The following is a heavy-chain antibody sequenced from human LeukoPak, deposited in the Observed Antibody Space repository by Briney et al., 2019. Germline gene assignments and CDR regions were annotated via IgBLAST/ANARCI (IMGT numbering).Heavy chain of an antibody. D-gene: IGHD6-13*01. CDR2: INWNGDST. V-gene: IGHV3-20*01. Sequence: GGSLRLSCAASGFTFDDHGVSWVRQAPGKGLEWVSGINWNGDSTGYADSVKGRFTISRDNAKNSLYLQMNSLRAEDTALYHCTRGNVAAATAVLYFDYWGQGTLVTVSS. CDR1: GFTFDDHG. J-gene: IGHJ4*02. CDR3: TRGNVAAATAVLYFDY.